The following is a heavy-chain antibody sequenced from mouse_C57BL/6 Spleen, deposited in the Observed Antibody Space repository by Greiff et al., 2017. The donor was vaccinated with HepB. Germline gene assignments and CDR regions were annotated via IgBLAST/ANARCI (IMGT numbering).Heavy chain of an antibody. Sequence: QVQLQQPGAELVRPGSSVKLSCKASGYTFTSYWMDWVKQRPGQGLEWIGNIYPSDSETHYNQKFKDKATLTVDKSSNTAYMQLSSLTSEDSAVYYCARRPNSLTPPFDYWGQGTTLTVSS. CDR1: GYTFTSYW. V-gene: IGHV1-61*01. D-gene: IGHD4-1*01. CDR2: IYPSDSET. CDR3: ARRPNSLTPPFDY. J-gene: IGHJ2*01.